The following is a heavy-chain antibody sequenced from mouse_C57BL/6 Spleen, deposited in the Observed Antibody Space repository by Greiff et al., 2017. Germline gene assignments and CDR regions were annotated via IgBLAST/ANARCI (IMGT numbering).Heavy chain of an antibody. CDR1: GYTFTSYW. Sequence: QVQLQQSGAELVKPGASVKISCKASGYTFTSYWMDWVKQRPGQGLEWIGNIYPSDSETHYNQKFKDKATLTVDKSSSTAYMQLSSLTSEDSAVXYCARQLDYWGQGTTLTVSS. CDR2: IYPSDSET. D-gene: IGHD3-1*01. CDR3: ARQLDY. V-gene: IGHV1-61*01. J-gene: IGHJ2*01.